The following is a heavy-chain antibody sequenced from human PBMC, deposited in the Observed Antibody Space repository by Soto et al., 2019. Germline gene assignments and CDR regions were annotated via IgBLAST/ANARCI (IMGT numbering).Heavy chain of an antibody. CDR1: GFTFSSYG. J-gene: IGHJ6*02. V-gene: IGHV3-30*18. CDR2: ISYDGSNK. Sequence: GGSLRLSCAASGFTFSSYGMHWVRQAPGKGLEWVAVISYDGSNKYYADSVKGRFTISRDNSKNTLYLQMNSLRAEDTAVYYCAKGGFRKSGYSSSWSTGARYYSMDVWGQGTTVTVSS. CDR3: AKGGFRKSGYSSSWSTGARYYSMDV. D-gene: IGHD6-13*01.